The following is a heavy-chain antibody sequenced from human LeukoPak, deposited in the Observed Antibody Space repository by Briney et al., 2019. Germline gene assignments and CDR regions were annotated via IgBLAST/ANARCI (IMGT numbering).Heavy chain of an antibody. Sequence: ASVKVSCKASGYTFTSYGISWVRQAPGQGLEWMGWISAYNGNTNYAQKLQGRVTMTTDTSTSTAYMELRSLRSDDTAVYYCAREWRGDYGDYVLAFDIWGQGTMVTVSS. CDR1: GYTFTSYG. CDR2: ISAYNGNT. J-gene: IGHJ3*02. V-gene: IGHV1-18*01. CDR3: AREWRGDYGDYVLAFDI. D-gene: IGHD4-17*01.